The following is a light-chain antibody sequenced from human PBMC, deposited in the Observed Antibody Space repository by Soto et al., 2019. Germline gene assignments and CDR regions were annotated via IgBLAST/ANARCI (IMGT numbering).Light chain of an antibody. CDR3: QKYGSSQRT. V-gene: IGKV3-20*01. Sequence: EIVLTQSPGTLSLSPGERATLSCRASQSISGTYLAWYQQKPGQAPRLLMYAASSRATGIADRFSGSGSGTDFTLTISSLEPEDFAVYYCQKYGSSQRTFGQGTKLEIK. CDR1: QSISGTY. J-gene: IGKJ2*01. CDR2: AAS.